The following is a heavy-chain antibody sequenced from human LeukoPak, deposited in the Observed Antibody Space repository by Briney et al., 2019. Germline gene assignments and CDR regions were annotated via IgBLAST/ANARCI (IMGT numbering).Heavy chain of an antibody. D-gene: IGHD3-16*01. J-gene: IGHJ4*02. CDR2: IKSKTDGGTT. CDR3: TTENLIPEGYYFDY. CDR1: GFTFSNAW. Sequence: GGSLRLSCAASGFTFSNAWMSWVRQAPGKGLEWVGRIKSKTDGGTTDYAAPVKGRFTISRDDSKNTLYLQMNSLKTEDTAVYYCTTENLIPEGYYFDYWGQGTLVTVSS. V-gene: IGHV3-15*01.